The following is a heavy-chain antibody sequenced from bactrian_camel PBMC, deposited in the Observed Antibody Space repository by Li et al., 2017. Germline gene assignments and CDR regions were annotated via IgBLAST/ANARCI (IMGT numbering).Heavy chain of an antibody. V-gene: IGHV3S53*01. Sequence: HVQLVESGGGSVQAGGSLRLSCKYDYTTYCMGWIRQSPGKEREGVAAIDADGRASIAQSVTGRFSISKDNAKNTVYLQMNNLQPEDTAMYICAARPYCASTVQNFGQGTQVTVS. CDR2: IDADGRA. D-gene: IGHD3*01. CDR1: YTTYC. J-gene: IGHJ4*01.